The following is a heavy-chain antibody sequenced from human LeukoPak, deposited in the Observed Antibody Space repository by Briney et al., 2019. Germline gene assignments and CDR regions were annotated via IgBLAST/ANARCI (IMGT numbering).Heavy chain of an antibody. J-gene: IGHJ4*02. V-gene: IGHV3-53*01. D-gene: IGHD1-26*01. Sequence: GGSLRLSCAAWGFTLSSNYMRWVRQAPGKGLVWVSVIYSGGSTYYADSGKGRFTISRDNSKNTLYLQMNSLRAEDTAVYYCARVMWELLPVFDYWGQGTLVTVSS. CDR3: ARVMWELLPVFDY. CDR1: GFTLSSNY. CDR2: IYSGGST.